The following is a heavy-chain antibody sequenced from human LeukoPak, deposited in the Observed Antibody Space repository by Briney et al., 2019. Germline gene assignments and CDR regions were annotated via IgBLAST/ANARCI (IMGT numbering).Heavy chain of an antibody. CDR1: GFTFHTYA. CDR2: VSTTGAST. D-gene: IGHD4-23*01. V-gene: IGHV3-23*01. CDR3: AKDWTTVVTPKVNYFDS. J-gene: IGHJ4*02. Sequence: PWGSLRLSCEASGFTFHTYAMSWIRQAPGKGLEWVSAVSTTGASTYYADSVKGRFTISRDNSKITPSLQMDSLRVEDTALYYCAKDWTTVVTPKVNYFDSWGEGTLVTVSS.